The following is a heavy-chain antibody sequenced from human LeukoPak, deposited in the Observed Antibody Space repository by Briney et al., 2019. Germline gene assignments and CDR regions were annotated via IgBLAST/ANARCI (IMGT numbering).Heavy chain of an antibody. CDR3: ARANYYDNSGYSRGAFDI. V-gene: IGHV4-38-2*02. CDR2: IFHSGST. Sequence: SETLSLTCSVSGYSISSGFYWGWIRQPPGEGLEWIGSIFHSGSTYYNSSLKSRVTISVDTSKNQFSLKLSSVTAADTAVYSCARANYYDNSGYSRGAFDIWGQGTVVTVSS. CDR1: GYSISSGFY. J-gene: IGHJ3*02. D-gene: IGHD3-22*01.